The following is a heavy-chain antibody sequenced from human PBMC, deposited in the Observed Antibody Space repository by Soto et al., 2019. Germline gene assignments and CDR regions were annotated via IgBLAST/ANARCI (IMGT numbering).Heavy chain of an antibody. Sequence: EVQLVESGGGLVQPGGALKLSCAASGFTFSDSAMHWVRKASGKWLEWVGSIRSKGNNYATEYAASVKGRFTIDRDDSRNTAFLQINCLKTEDTAVYYCTSHSQDCWGQGTLVTVSS. D-gene: IGHD2-21*01. CDR1: GFTFSDSA. CDR2: IRSKGNNYAT. V-gene: IGHV3-73*02. J-gene: IGHJ4*02. CDR3: TSHSQDC.